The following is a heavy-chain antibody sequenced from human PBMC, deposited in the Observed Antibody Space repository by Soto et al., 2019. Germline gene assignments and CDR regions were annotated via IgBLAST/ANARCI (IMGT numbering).Heavy chain of an antibody. CDR2: IGSDNNA. CDR1: GFTFSSNA. D-gene: IGHD6-13*01. CDR3: AYSSTPFDY. J-gene: IGHJ4*02. V-gene: IGHV3-23*01. Sequence: PGGSLRLSCAASGFTFSSNAMAWVRQAPGKGLEWVSGIGSDNNAHYADSVKGRFTISRDNSKSTLYLLMNSLRAEDTAVYYCAYSSTPFDYWGQGTLVTVSS.